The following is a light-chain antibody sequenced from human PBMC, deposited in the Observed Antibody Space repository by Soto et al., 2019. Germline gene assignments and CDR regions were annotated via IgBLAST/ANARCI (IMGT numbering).Light chain of an antibody. Sequence: EIVLTQSPATLSLSPGERATLSCRASQSFSSYLAWYQQKPGQAPRLLIYDAATRATGIPATFSGRGSGTDFNLTISSLEPEDFAVYYCQQRSNWPPVLTFGQGTRLEIK. V-gene: IGKV3-11*01. CDR2: DAA. J-gene: IGKJ5*01. CDR3: QQRSNWPPVLT. CDR1: QSFSSY.